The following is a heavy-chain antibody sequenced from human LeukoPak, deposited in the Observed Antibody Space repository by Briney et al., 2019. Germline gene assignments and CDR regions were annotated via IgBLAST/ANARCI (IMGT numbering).Heavy chain of an antibody. V-gene: IGHV4-4*07. Sequence: PSETLSLTCTVSAGSITGYYWTWIRQPAGKGLGWIGRISDSGRTYYIPSLESRVTISLDTSNNQFSLKVTSVTAADTAVYYCARGRYCSADICSGGDAFDIWGQGTMVSVYS. CDR1: AGSITGYY. CDR3: ARGRYCSADICSGGDAFDI. CDR2: ISDSGRT. D-gene: IGHD2-15*01. J-gene: IGHJ3*02.